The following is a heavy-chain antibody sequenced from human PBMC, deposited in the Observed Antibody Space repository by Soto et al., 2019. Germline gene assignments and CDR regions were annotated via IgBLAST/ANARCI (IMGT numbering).Heavy chain of an antibody. Sequence: EVQLVESGGGLVQPGGSLRLSCAASGFTVSSNYMSWVRQAPGKGLEWVSVIYSGGSTYYADSVEGRFTISRDNSKNTLYLQMNRLRADDTAVYYCARVVVVAATPCYMDVWGKGTTVTVSS. CDR1: GFTVSSNY. CDR3: ARVVVVAATPCYMDV. D-gene: IGHD2-15*01. CDR2: IYSGGST. J-gene: IGHJ6*03. V-gene: IGHV3-66*01.